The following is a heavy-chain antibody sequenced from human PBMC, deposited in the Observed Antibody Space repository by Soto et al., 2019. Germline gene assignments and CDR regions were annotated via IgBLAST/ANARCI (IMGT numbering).Heavy chain of an antibody. CDR2: IYTSGST. CDR1: GGSISSYY. CDR3: ARELRFLEWLSGDYYYYGMDV. V-gene: IGHV4-4*07. J-gene: IGHJ6*02. Sequence: SETLSLTCTVSGGSISSYYWSWIRQPAGKGLEWIGRIYTSGSTNYNPSLKSRVTISVDTSKNQFSLKLSSVTAADTAVYYCARELRFLEWLSGDYYYYGMDVWGQGTTVTVSS. D-gene: IGHD3-3*01.